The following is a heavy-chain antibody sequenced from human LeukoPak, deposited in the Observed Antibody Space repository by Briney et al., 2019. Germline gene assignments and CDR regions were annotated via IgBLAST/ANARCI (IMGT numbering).Heavy chain of an antibody. CDR2: VSARNGAS. CDR1: GYAFETYA. Sequence: ASVRVSCKASGYAFETYAIAWVRQAPGRGLEWIGWVSARNGASESAAKFQGRLTMITDVSTRTASMEVRSLKSDDTAVYFCARDLIHMAAPVHHLDSWGQGTLVIVSS. D-gene: IGHD6-13*01. V-gene: IGHV1-18*04. J-gene: IGHJ5*01. CDR3: ARDLIHMAAPVHHLDS.